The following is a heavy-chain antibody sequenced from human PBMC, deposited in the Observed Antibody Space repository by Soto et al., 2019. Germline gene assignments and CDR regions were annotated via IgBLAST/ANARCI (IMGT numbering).Heavy chain of an antibody. CDR2: IYYSGST. CDR3: ARHADIVVEPDPPDYFDY. Sequence: SETLSLTCTVSGGSISSSSYYWGWIRQPPGKGLEWIGSIYYSGSTYYNPSLKSRVTISVDTSKNQFSLKLSSVTAADTAVYYCARHADIVVEPDPPDYFDYWGQGTLVTVS. V-gene: IGHV4-39*01. J-gene: IGHJ4*02. CDR1: GGSISSSSYY. D-gene: IGHD2-2*01.